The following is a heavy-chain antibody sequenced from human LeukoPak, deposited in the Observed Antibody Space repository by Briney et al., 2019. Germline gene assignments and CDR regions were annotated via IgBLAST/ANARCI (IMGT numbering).Heavy chain of an antibody. D-gene: IGHD1-26*01. CDR1: GFSFSSSW. J-gene: IGHJ4*02. V-gene: IGHV3-23*01. CDR2: ISGSGGST. CDR3: AKEGRGMGAATIDY. Sequence: GGSLRLSCAASGFSFSSSWMSWVRQAPGKGLEWVSGISGSGGSTYYADSVGRFSISRDNSNNTLYLQMTSLRAEDTAVYYCAKEGRGMGAATIDYWGQGTLVTVSS.